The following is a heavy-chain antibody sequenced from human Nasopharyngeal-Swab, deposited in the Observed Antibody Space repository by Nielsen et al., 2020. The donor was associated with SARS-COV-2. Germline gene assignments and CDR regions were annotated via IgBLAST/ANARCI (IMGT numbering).Heavy chain of an antibody. Sequence: GGSLRLSCKASGYDFTNYWIVWVRQMPGKGLEWMGTIDPRDSYITYSPSFQGHVTISTDKSINTAYLQWSSLKASDTAMYYCARLISGSGPFDPWGQGTLVTVSS. J-gene: IGHJ5*02. V-gene: IGHV5-10-1*01. CDR2: IDPRDSYI. D-gene: IGHD3-10*01. CDR3: ARLISGSGPFDP. CDR1: GYDFTNYW.